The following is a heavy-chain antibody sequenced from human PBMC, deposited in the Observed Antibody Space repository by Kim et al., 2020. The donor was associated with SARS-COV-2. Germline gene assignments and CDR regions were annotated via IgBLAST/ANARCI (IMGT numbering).Heavy chain of an antibody. CDR1: GYTFTSYG. J-gene: IGHJ4*02. V-gene: IGHV1-18*01. D-gene: IGHD3-9*01. CDR2: ISAYNGNT. Sequence: ASVKVSCKASGYTFTSYGISWVRQAPGQGLEWMGWISAYNGNTNYAQKLQGRVTMTTDTSTSTAYMGLRSLRSDDTAVYYCATVYYDILTGYYRGYFDYWGQGTLVTVSS. CDR3: ATVYYDILTGYYRGYFDY.